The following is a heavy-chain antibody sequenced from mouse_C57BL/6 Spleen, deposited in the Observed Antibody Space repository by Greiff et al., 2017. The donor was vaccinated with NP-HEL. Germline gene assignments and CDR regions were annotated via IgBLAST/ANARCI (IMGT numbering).Heavy chain of an antibody. V-gene: IGHV1-64*01. CDR2: IHPNSGST. Sequence: QVQLQQPGAELVKPGASVKLSCKASGYTFTSYWMHWVKQRPGQGLEWIGMIHPNSGSTNYNEKFKSKATLTVDKSSSTAYMQLSSLTSEDSAVYYCARDYDYGFSPFAYWGQGTLVTVSA. CDR3: ARDYDYGFSPFAY. CDR1: GYTFTSYW. J-gene: IGHJ3*01. D-gene: IGHD2-4*01.